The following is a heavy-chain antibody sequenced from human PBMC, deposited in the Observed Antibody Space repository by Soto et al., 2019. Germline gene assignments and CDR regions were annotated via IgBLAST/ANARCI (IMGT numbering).Heavy chain of an antibody. CDR2: IYYSGST. D-gene: IGHD1-26*01. Sequence: SETLSLTCTVSGGSISSSSYYWGWIRQPPGKGLEWIGRIYYSGSTYYNPSLKSRVTISVDTSKNQFSLKLSSVTAADTSFYYCGSSGRGRQFTGHGAFDIWDQETMVTVSS. CDR1: GGSISSSSYY. J-gene: IGHJ3*02. V-gene: IGHV4-39*01. CDR3: GSSGRGRQFTGHGAFDI.